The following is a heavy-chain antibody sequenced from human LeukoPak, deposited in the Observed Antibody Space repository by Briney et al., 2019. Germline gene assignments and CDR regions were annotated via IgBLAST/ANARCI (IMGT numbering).Heavy chain of an antibody. CDR2: INHSGST. CDR1: GFTVSINS. Sequence: GSLRLSCTVSGFTVSINSMSWVRQAPGKGLEWIGEINHSGSTNYNPSLKSRVTISVDTSKNQFSLKLSSVTAADTAVYYCARYNWNDGYMDVWGKGTTVTISS. CDR3: ARYNWNDGYMDV. D-gene: IGHD1-20*01. J-gene: IGHJ6*03. V-gene: IGHV4-34*01.